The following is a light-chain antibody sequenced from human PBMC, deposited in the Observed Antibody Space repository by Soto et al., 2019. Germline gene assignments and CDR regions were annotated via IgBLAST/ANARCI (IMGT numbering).Light chain of an antibody. CDR3: ASYTSSSTPYV. V-gene: IGLV2-14*01. CDR1: RSDVGGYNY. Sequence: QSVLSQPASVSGSPRQSITISCTGTRSDVGGYNYVSWYQQHPGKAPKLMIYEVSNRPSGVSNRFSGSKSGNTASLTISGLQAEDEADYYCASYTSSSTPYVFGTGTKVTVL. CDR2: EVS. J-gene: IGLJ1*01.